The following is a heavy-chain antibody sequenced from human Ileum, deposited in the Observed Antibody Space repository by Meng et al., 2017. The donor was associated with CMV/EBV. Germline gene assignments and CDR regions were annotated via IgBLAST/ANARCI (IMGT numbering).Heavy chain of an antibody. CDR3: ARAGRFARDY. J-gene: IGHJ4*02. Sequence: GESLKISCVASGFTFNNYWMSWVRQTPGKGLEWVASIKEDGTEKTYGDSVKGRFTISRDDARNSLYLQMNSLRVEDTALYYCARAGRFARDYWGQGTLVTVSS. CDR1: GFTFNNYW. CDR2: IKEDGTEK. V-gene: IGHV3-7*03. D-gene: IGHD6-6*01.